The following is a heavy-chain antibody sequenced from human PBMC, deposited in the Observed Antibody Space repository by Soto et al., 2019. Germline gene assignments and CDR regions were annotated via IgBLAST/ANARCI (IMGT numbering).Heavy chain of an antibody. CDR3: ASLGHSGYDNYFDY. Sequence: SETLSLTCAVSGGSISSGGYSWSWIRQPPGKGLECIGFIYHSGSTYYNPSLKSRVTISVDRSENQFSLKLSSVTAADTAMYYCASLGHSGYDNYFDYWGQGTLVTVSS. CDR1: GGSISSGGYS. J-gene: IGHJ4*02. V-gene: IGHV4-30-2*01. CDR2: IYHSGST. D-gene: IGHD5-12*01.